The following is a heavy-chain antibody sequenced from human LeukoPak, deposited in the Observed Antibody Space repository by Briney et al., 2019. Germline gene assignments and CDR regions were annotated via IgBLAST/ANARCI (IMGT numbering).Heavy chain of an antibody. V-gene: IGHV3-7*01. CDR3: TRVGYCSSTTCYTGDGFDY. CDR2: IKQDGSEK. Sequence: GSLRLSCAASGFTFSSYWMSWVRQAPGEGLEWVANIKQDGSEKYYVDSVKGRFTISRDNAKNSPYLQMNSLRAEDTAVYYCTRVGYCSSTTCYTGDGFDYWGQGTLVTVSS. CDR1: GFTFSSYW. J-gene: IGHJ4*02. D-gene: IGHD2-2*02.